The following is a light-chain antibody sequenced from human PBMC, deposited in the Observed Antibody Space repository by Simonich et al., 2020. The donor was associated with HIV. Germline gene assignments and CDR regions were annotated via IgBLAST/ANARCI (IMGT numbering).Light chain of an antibody. CDR2: WAS. CDR1: QSVLYSSNNKNF. CDR3: QQYYSTPLT. Sequence: DIVMTQSPDSLAVSLGERATINCKSSQSVLYSSNNKNFLAWYQQKPGQPPKLLIYWASTRESGVPDRFSGSGYGTDFTLTISSLQAEDVAVYYCQQYYSTPLTFGPGTKVKI. V-gene: IGKV4-1*01. J-gene: IGKJ3*01.